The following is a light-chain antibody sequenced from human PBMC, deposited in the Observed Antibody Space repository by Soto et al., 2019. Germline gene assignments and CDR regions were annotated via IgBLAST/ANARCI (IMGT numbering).Light chain of an antibody. J-gene: IGKJ2*01. CDR1: ESVGSN. Sequence: EIVMTQFPATLSVSPGDTAILSCWASESVGSNLAWYQQKPGQAPRLLIFGASIGATGAPTRFSGSGSETEFTLTISSLQSEDSAVYYCQQYSRWPSYTFGQGTKLEIK. CDR3: QQYSRWPSYT. CDR2: GAS. V-gene: IGKV3-15*01.